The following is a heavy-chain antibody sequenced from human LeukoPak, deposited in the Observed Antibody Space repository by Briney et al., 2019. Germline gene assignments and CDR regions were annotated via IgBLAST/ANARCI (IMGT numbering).Heavy chain of an antibody. CDR3: ARVNYTWNYKGFDY. D-gene: IGHD1-7*01. CDR2: IIHIFGTA. V-gene: IGHV1-69*05. CDR1: GFTFSSYA. Sequence: GGSLRLSCAASGFTFSSYAISWVRQAPGQGLEWMEGIIHIFGTADYAQKFQGRVTITTDESTSTAYMELSRLRSEDTAVYYCARVNYTWNYKGFDYWGQGNLVTVSS. J-gene: IGHJ4*02.